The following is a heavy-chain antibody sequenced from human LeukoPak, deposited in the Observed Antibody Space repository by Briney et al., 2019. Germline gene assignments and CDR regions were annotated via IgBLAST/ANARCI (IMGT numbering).Heavy chain of an antibody. J-gene: IGHJ4*02. CDR2: IYSGGST. Sequence: GGSLRLSCAASGLTVSSYYMSWVRQAPGKGLAWVSVIYSGGSTYYADSVKGRFTISRDNSKNTLYLQMYSLRAEDTAVYYCAKVNSGHDGLFDCWGQGTLVTVSS. D-gene: IGHD5-12*01. V-gene: IGHV3-53*01. CDR3: AKVNSGHDGLFDC. CDR1: GLTVSSYY.